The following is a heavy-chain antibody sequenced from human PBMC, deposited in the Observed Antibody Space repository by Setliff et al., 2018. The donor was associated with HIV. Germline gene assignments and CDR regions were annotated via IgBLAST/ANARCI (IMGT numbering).Heavy chain of an antibody. CDR3: LTGSAARPFDY. V-gene: IGHV1-24*01. J-gene: IGHJ4*02. D-gene: IGHD6-6*01. Sequence: ASEKVSCKVSGYTLTELSRHWVRQAHGKGLEWMGSFDPKDGKTRYAQKFQGRVTMTEDTSTDTAYMELISLRSEDTAVYYYLTGSAARPFDYWGQGTLVTVSS. CDR2: FDPKDGKT. CDR1: GYTLTELS.